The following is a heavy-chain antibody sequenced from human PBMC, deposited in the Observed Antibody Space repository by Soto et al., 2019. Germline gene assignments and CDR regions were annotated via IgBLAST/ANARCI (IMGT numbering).Heavy chain of an antibody. J-gene: IGHJ5*02. V-gene: IGHV4-30-4*08. CDR1: GGSISSGDYX. CDR2: IYYSGST. Sequence: QVQLQESGPGLVKPSQTLSLTCTVSGGSISSGDYXXSWIRQHPGKGLEWIGYIYYSGSTYHNPSXTXXXXXXXDXXXXXXXXXXXXVTXADKAVYYCARWWRGSRQGFDPWGQGTLVTVSS. CDR3: ARWWRGSRQGFDP. D-gene: IGHD2-15*01.